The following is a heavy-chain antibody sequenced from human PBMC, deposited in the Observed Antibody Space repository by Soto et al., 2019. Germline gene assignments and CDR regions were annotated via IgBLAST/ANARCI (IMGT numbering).Heavy chain of an antibody. CDR3: ARGVRWFGELFCPRFDP. D-gene: IGHD3-10*01. Sequence: QVQLVQSGAEVKKPGASVKVSCKASGYTFTSYAMHWVRQAPGQRLEWMGWINAGNGNTKYSQKFQGRVTITRDTSASTAYMELSSLRSEDTAVYYCARGVRWFGELFCPRFDPCGQGTLVTVSS. V-gene: IGHV1-3*01. J-gene: IGHJ5*02. CDR2: INAGNGNT. CDR1: GYTFTSYA.